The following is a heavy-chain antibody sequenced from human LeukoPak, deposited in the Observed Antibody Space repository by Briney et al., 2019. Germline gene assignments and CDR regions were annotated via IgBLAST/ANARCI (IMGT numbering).Heavy chain of an antibody. CDR2: ISSSGSTI. D-gene: IGHD6-13*01. CDR1: GFTFSSYE. V-gene: IGHV3-48*03. CDR3: ARDMAAAGDY. J-gene: IGHJ4*02. Sequence: PGGSLRLSCAASGFTFSSYEMNWVRQAPGKGLEWVSYISSSGSTIYYADSVKGRFTISRDNAKNSLYLQMNSLTTEDTAVYYCARDMAAAGDYWGQGTLVTVSS.